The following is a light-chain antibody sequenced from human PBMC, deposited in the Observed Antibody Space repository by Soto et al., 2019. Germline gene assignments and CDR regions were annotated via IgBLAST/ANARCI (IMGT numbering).Light chain of an antibody. Sequence: QSALTQPASGSGSPGQSITISCTGTSSDVGLYDYVSWYQQHPGKAPQLMIYAVSNRPSGVSNRFSASKSGNTASLFISGLQAEDGADYYCSSYTSDSSYVFGSGTKVTVL. CDR3: SSYTSDSSYV. CDR2: AVS. V-gene: IGLV2-14*01. CDR1: SSDVGLYDY. J-gene: IGLJ1*01.